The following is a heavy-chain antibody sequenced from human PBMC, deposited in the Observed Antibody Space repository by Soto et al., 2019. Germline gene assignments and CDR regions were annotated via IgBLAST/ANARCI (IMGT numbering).Heavy chain of an antibody. CDR2: IYYSGST. J-gene: IGHJ4*02. CDR3: ARGYPELEPPLGYFDY. CDR1: GGSISSGGYY. Sequence: QVQLQESGPGLVKPSQTLSLTCTVSGGSISSGGYYWSWIRQHPGKGLEWIGYIYYSGSTYYNPSLKSRVTISVDTSKNQFSLKLSSVTAADTAVYYCARGYPELEPPLGYFDYWGQGTLVTVSS. V-gene: IGHV4-31*03. D-gene: IGHD1-1*01.